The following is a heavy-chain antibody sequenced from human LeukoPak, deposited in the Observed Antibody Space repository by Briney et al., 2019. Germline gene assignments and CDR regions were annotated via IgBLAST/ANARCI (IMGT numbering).Heavy chain of an antibody. Sequence: PGGSLRLSCSAPGLTFNTYWMHWVRQAPGKGLVWVSRIDPDGNTVYADSVRGRFTVSRDNAKNTMYLQMNSLRVEDTALYYCASFRNTDIWGQGTTVTVSP. J-gene: IGHJ3*02. CDR2: IDPDGNT. V-gene: IGHV3-74*01. CDR3: ASFRNTDI. CDR1: GLTFNTYW. D-gene: IGHD2/OR15-2a*01.